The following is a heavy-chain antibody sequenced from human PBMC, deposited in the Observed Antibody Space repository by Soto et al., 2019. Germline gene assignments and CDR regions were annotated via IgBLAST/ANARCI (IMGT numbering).Heavy chain of an antibody. CDR2: INHSGST. CDR1: GGSFSGYY. CDR3: ASGRYYYDSSGYYNNWFDP. Sequence: QVQLQQWGAGLLKPSETLSLTCAVYGGSFSGYYWSWIRQPPGKGLEWIGEINHSGSTNYNPSLKSRVTLSVDTSKNQFSLKLSSVTAAETAVYYCASGRYYYDSSGYYNNWFDPWGQGTLVTVSS. V-gene: IGHV4-34*01. J-gene: IGHJ5*02. D-gene: IGHD3-22*01.